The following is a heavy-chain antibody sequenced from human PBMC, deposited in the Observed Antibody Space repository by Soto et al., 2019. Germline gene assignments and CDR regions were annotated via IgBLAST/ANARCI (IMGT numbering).Heavy chain of an antibody. D-gene: IGHD3-10*01. V-gene: IGHV3-23*01. J-gene: IGHJ4*02. CDR2: ISGSGGST. CDR1: GFTFSSYA. CDR3: AKDYGSGSQTFDY. Sequence: GGSLRLSCAASGFTFSSYAMSWDRQAPGKGLEWVSAISGSGGSTYYADSVKGRFTIARDNSKNTLYLQMNSLRAEDTAVYYCAKDYGSGSQTFDYWGQGTLVTVSS.